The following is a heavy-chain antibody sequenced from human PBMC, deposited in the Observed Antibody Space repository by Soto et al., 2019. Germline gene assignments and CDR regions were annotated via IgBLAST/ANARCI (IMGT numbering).Heavy chain of an antibody. CDR2: IYYSGST. CDR3: ARGDSSSWYWFDP. D-gene: IGHD6-13*01. V-gene: IGHV4-30-4*01. CDR1: GGSISSGDYY. J-gene: IGHJ5*02. Sequence: SETLSLTCTVSGGSISSGDYYWSWIRQPPGKGLEWIGYIYYSGSTYYNPSLKSRVTISVDTSKNQFSLKLSSVTAADTAVYYCARGDSSSWYWFDPWGQGTLVTVSS.